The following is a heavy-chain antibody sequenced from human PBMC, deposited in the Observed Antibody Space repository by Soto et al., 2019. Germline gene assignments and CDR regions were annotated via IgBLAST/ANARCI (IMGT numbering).Heavy chain of an antibody. CDR3: ARDTRTIGYGDYGPAFDI. CDR2: INPSGGST. J-gene: IGHJ3*02. D-gene: IGHD4-17*01. CDR1: GYTFTSYY. Sequence: VASVKVSCKASGYTFTSYYMHWVRQAPGQGLEWMGIINPSGGSTSYAQKLQGRVTMTRDTSTSTVYMELSSLRSEDTAVYYCARDTRTIGYGDYGPAFDIWGQGTMVTVSS. V-gene: IGHV1-46*01.